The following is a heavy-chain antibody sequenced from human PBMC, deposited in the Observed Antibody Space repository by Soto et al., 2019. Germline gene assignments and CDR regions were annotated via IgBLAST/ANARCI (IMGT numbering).Heavy chain of an antibody. V-gene: IGHV3-23*01. J-gene: IGHJ5*02. CDR1: GFTFSSYA. CDR2: ISGSGGST. Sequence: EVQLLESGGGLVQPGGSLRLSCAASGFTFSSYAMSWVRQAPGKGLEWVSAISGSGGSTYYADSVKGRFTISRDNSKNTLYLQMNSLRAEDTAVYYCAKALLWFGEPPGIDWFDPWGQGTLVTVSS. D-gene: IGHD3-10*01. CDR3: AKALLWFGEPPGIDWFDP.